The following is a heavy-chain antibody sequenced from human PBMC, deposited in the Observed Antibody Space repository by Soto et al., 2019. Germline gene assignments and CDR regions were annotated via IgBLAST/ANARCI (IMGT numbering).Heavy chain of an antibody. V-gene: IGHV1-8*02. CDR2: MNANSGNT. J-gene: IGHJ4*02. CDR3: ARSEDYDFWSGYYQFPFDY. CDR1: GYTFTSYA. Sequence: ASVKVSCTASGYTFTSYAMHWVRQAPGQRLEWMGWMNANSGNTGYAQKFQGRVTMTRNTSISTAYMELSSLRSEDTAVYYCARSEDYDFWSGYYQFPFDYWGQGTLVTVSS. D-gene: IGHD3-3*01.